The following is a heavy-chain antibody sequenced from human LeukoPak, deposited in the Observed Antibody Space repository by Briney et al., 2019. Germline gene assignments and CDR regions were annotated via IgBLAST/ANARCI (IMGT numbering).Heavy chain of an antibody. CDR3: ARDPDTILGVNFDY. V-gene: IGHV3-7*01. D-gene: IGHD1-26*01. CDR1: GFTFTSYE. CDR2: INQDGSQT. J-gene: IGHJ4*02. Sequence: GGSLRLSCAASGFTFTSYEMTWVRQAPGKGLEWVANINQDGSQTYYVDSVKGRFTISRDNAKNSLYLQMNSLRAEDTAVYYCARDPDTILGVNFDYWGQGTLVTVSS.